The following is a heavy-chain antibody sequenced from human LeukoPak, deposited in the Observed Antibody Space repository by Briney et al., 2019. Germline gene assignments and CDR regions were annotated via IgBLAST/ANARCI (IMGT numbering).Heavy chain of an antibody. CDR3: AKVHGDCYNYFDY. CDR2: IGGSGGST. V-gene: IGHV3-23*01. D-gene: IGHD5-24*01. Sequence: PGGSLRLSCAASGFTFSSYAMSWVRQAPGKGLEWVSAIGGSGGSTYYADSVKGRFTISRYTSKNTLYLQMNSLRADDTAVYYCAKVHGDCYNYFDYLGQGTLVTVSS. CDR1: GFTFSSYA. J-gene: IGHJ4*02.